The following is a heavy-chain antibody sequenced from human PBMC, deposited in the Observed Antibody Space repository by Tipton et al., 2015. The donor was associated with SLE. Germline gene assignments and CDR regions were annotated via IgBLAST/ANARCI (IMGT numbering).Heavy chain of an antibody. V-gene: IGHV5-51*03. CDR3: ARLPLSRSGTTLYYFDY. J-gene: IGHJ4*02. CDR1: GYSFTSYW. D-gene: IGHD1-7*01. Sequence: QSGPEVKKPGESLKISCKGSGYSFTSYWIGWVRQMPGKGLEWMGIIYPGDSDTRYSPSFQGQVTISADKSISTAYLQWSSLKASDTAMYYCARLPLSRSGTTLYYFDYWGQGTLVTVSS. CDR2: IYPGDSDT.